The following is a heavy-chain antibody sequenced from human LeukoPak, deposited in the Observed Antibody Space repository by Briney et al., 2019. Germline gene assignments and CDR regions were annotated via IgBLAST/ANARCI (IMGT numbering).Heavy chain of an antibody. CDR2: INHSGST. D-gene: IGHD6-13*01. CDR3: ARWYSSSWYGYYYYMDV. V-gene: IGHV4-34*01. J-gene: IGHJ6*03. CDR1: GGSLSGYY. Sequence: PLETLSLTCAVYGGSLSGYYWSWIRQPPGKGLEWIGEINHSGSTNYNPSLKSRVTISVDTSKNQFSLKLSSVTAADTAVYYCARWYSSSWYGYYYYMDVWGKGTTVTVSS.